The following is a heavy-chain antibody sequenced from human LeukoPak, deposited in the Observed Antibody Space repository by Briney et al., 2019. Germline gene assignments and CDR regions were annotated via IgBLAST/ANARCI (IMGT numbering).Heavy chain of an antibody. CDR3: ARVRDGYNYGSNWFDP. J-gene: IGHJ5*02. D-gene: IGHD5-18*01. CDR1: GYTFIGYY. CDR2: INANSGGT. V-gene: IGHV1-2*02. Sequence: GASVKVSCKASGYTFIGYYMHWVRQAPGQGLEWIGWINANSGGTNYAQKFQGRVTMTRDTSISTAYMELSRLRSDDTAVYYCARVRDGYNYGSNWFDPWGQGTLVTVSS.